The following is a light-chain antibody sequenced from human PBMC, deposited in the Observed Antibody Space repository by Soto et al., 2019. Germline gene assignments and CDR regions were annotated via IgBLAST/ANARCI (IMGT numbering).Light chain of an antibody. CDR2: EVS. CDR1: SSDVGGYNY. Sequence: QSALTQPPSASGSFGQSVTISCTGTSSDVGGYNYVSWYQQHPGKAPKLMIYEVSERPSGVPDRFSGSKSGNTAPLTVSGLQADDEADYYCSSYSGTNYHYVFGTGTKVTV. J-gene: IGLJ1*01. CDR3: SSYSGTNYHYV. V-gene: IGLV2-8*01.